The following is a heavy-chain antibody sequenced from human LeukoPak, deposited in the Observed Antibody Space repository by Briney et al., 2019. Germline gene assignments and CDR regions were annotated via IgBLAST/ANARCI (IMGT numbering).Heavy chain of an antibody. Sequence: GGSLRLSCEASGFTFSGYAMGWVRQAPGKGLEWVSAISDSGGSTYYADSVKGRFTISRDNSKSTLFLQMNSLRADDTAVYYCAKGRYCSSTTCSNTPFDYWGQGTLVTVSP. CDR2: ISDSGGST. J-gene: IGHJ4*02. D-gene: IGHD2-2*01. V-gene: IGHV3-23*01. CDR1: GFTFSGYA. CDR3: AKGRYCSSTTCSNTPFDY.